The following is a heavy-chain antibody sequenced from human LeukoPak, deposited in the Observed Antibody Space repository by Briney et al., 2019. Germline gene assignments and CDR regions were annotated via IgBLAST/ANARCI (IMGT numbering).Heavy chain of an antibody. J-gene: IGHJ4*02. CDR2: ISGSGGST. Sequence: GGSLRLSCAASGFTFSSYAMNWVRQTPGEGLEWVSAISGSGGSTYYADSVKGRLTISRDNSKNTLYLQMDSLRAEDTAVYYCAKGETTTVTTLSDYWGQGTLVTVSS. D-gene: IGHD4-17*01. CDR3: AKGETTTVTTLSDY. CDR1: GFTFSSYA. V-gene: IGHV3-23*01.